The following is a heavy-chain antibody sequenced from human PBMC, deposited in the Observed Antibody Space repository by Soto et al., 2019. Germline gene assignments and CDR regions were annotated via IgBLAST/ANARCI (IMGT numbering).Heavy chain of an antibody. J-gene: IGHJ4*02. V-gene: IGHV4-59*08. Sequence: LCGGTISSWHWRWIRQPPGQGLEWIGYIYYCGSTNCNPSLKSRVTIPVDRSKNQFSLRLSSVTAADTAVYYCARRYGSAIDYWGQGTLVTVPS. CDR2: IYYCGST. D-gene: IGHD1-26*01. CDR1: GGTISSWH. CDR3: ARRYGSAIDY.